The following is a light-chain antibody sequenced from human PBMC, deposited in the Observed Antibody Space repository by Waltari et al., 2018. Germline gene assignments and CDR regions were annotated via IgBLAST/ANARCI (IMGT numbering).Light chain of an antibody. CDR1: SLRTYY. CDR3: NSRDSSGNPYV. V-gene: IGLV3-19*01. J-gene: IGLJ1*01. Sequence: SSELTQDPAVSVALGQTVRITCQGDSLRTYYAKWYQQKPGQAPVLVIYGKNNRPSGIPDRLSASSSGTTASLTIAGAQAEDEADYYCNSRDSSGNPYVFGSGTKVTVL. CDR2: GKN.